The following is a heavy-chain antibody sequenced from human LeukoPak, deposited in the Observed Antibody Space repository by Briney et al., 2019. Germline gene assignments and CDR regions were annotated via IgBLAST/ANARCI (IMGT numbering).Heavy chain of an antibody. CDR3: ARLASSGWSGDYYMDV. CDR2: IYYSGST. Sequence: PSETLSLTCTVSGGSISSSSYNWGWIRQPPGKGLEWIGSIYYSGSTYYNPSLKSRVTISVDTSKNQFSLKLSSVTAADTAAYYCARLASSGWSGDYYMDVWGKGTTVTISS. V-gene: IGHV4-39*01. J-gene: IGHJ6*03. CDR1: GGSISSSSYN. D-gene: IGHD6-19*01.